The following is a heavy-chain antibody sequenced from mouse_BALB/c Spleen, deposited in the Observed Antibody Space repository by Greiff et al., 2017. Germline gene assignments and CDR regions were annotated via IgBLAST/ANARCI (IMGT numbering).Heavy chain of an antibody. J-gene: IGHJ4*01. D-gene: IGHD1-1*02. CDR2: INPSNGRT. Sequence: QVQLQQPGAELVKPGASVKLSCKASGYTFTSYWMHWVKQRPGQGLEWIGEINPSNGRTNYNEKFKSKATLTVDKSTSTAYMQLSSLTSEDSAVYYCARGLTGGGMDYWGQGTSVTVSA. V-gene: IGHV1S81*02. CDR1: GYTFTSYW. CDR3: ARGLTGGGMDY.